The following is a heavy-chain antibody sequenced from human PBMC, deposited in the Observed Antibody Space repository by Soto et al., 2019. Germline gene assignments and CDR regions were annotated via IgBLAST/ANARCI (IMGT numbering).Heavy chain of an antibody. J-gene: IGHJ5*02. CDR1: GGSISSGGYS. V-gene: IGHV4-30-2*01. CDR2: IYHNRNT. Sequence: SETLSLTCTVSGGSISSGGYSWSWFRQPPGKGLEWIGYIYHNRNTYYNPSLKSRVTISVDRSKNQFSLKLSSVTAADTAMYYCARVPSPWGQGTLVTVSS. CDR3: ARVPSP.